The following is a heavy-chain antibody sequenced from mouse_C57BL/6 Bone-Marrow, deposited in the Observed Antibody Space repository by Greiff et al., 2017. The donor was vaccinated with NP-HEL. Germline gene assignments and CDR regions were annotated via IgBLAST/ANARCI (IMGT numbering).Heavy chain of an antibody. Sequence: EVKVVESGGGLVQPGGSLKLSCAASGFTFSDYYMYWVRQTPEKRLEWVAYISNGGGSTYYPDTVKGRFTISRDNAKNTLYLQMSRLKSEDTAMYYCARHVWTGTNGGNYFDYWGQGTTLTVSS. CDR3: ARHVWTGTNGGNYFDY. J-gene: IGHJ2*01. D-gene: IGHD4-1*01. V-gene: IGHV5-12*01. CDR1: GFTFSDYY. CDR2: ISNGGGST.